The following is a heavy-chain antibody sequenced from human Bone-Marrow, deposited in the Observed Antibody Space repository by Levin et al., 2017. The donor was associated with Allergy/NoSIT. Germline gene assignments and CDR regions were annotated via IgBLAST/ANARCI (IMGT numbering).Heavy chain of an antibody. CDR2: IDWDGDK. D-gene: IGHD5-12*01. Sequence: TLSLTCTFSGFSLTSSGMCVSWIRQPPGKALEWLARIDWDGDKYYSTSLKTRLTIFKDTSKNQVVLTMTNMDPADTATYYCARTRINSGYDYYFDYWGQGTLVTVSS. CDR3: ARTRINSGYDYYFDY. J-gene: IGHJ4*02. CDR1: GFSLTSSGMC. V-gene: IGHV2-70*11.